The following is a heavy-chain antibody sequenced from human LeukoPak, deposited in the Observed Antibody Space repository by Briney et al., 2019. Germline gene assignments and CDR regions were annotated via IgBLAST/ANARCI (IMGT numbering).Heavy chain of an antibody. Sequence: PGGSLRLSCAASGFTFSDHYMDWVRQAPGKGLEWVGRTRNKANSYTTEYAASVKSRFTISRDDSKNSLYLQMNSLKTEGAAVYYCARAPDAFDIWGQGTMVTVSS. CDR1: GFTFSDHY. V-gene: IGHV3-72*01. CDR2: TRNKANSYTT. CDR3: ARAPDAFDI. J-gene: IGHJ3*02.